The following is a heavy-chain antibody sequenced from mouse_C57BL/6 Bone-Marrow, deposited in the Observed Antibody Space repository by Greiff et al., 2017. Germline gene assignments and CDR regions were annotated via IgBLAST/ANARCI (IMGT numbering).Heavy chain of an antibody. CDR1: GFSLTSYG. J-gene: IGHJ4*01. V-gene: IGHV2-2*01. CDR2: IWSGGST. CDR3: ARTDQSLRRPYAMDY. D-gene: IGHD1-2*01. Sequence: VKLMESGPGLVQPSQSLSITCTVSGFSLTSYGVHWVRQSPGKGLEWLGVIWSGGSTAYNAAFISRLSISKDNSKSQVFFKMKSLQADDTAIYYCARTDQSLRRPYAMDYWGQGTSVTVSS.